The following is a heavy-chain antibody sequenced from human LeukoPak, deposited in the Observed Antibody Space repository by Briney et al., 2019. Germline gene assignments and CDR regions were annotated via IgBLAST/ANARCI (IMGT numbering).Heavy chain of an antibody. Sequence: GWSLRLSCAASGFTFKDYTMNWVRQSPGKGLQWVSYVSFGSSYISYADSLKGRFTISRDDAKSSVYLEMTSLRTDDTAVYYCARDSTEYAVTDGFDTWGPGTLVTVSS. V-gene: IGHV3-21*06. CDR3: ARDSTEYAVTDGFDT. CDR2: VSFGSSYI. D-gene: IGHD4-17*01. CDR1: GFTFKDYT. J-gene: IGHJ5*02.